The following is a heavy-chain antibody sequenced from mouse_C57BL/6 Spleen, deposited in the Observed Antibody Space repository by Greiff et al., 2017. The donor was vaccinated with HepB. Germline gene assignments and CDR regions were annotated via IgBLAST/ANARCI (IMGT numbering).Heavy chain of an antibody. V-gene: IGHV1-7*01. CDR1: GYTFTSYW. D-gene: IGHD1-1*01. Sequence: VQLVESGAELAKPGASVKLSCKASGYTFTSYWMHWVKQRPGQGLEWIGYINPSSGYTKYNQKFKDKATLTADKSSSTAYMQLSSLTYEDSAVYYCAKGGITTVVEAAWYYAMDYWGQGTSVTVSS. CDR3: AKGGITTVVEAAWYYAMDY. CDR2: INPSSGYT. J-gene: IGHJ4*01.